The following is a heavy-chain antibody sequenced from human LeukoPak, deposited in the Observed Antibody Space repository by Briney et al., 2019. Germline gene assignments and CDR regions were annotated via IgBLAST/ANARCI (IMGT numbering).Heavy chain of an antibody. V-gene: IGHV4-59*01. CDR2: IYYSGST. CDR3: ARRDIGSHFDY. J-gene: IGHJ4*02. Sequence: SETLSLTCTVSGGSIRNYYWSWIRQPPGKGLEWIGYIYYSGSTNYNPSLKSRVTMSVDTSRNQFSLKVTSVSAADTAVYHCARRDIGSHFDYWGQGVLVTVSS. D-gene: IGHD1-26*01. CDR1: GGSIRNYY.